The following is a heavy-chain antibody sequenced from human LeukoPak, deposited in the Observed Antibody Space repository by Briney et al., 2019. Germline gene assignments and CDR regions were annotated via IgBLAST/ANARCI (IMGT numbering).Heavy chain of an antibody. V-gene: IGHV4-4*07. D-gene: IGHD2-2*01. CDR3: ARVLGSTSSDWFDP. Sequence: SETLSLTCTVSDGSISSYYWSWIRQPAGKGLEWIGRIYTSGSTNYNPSLKSRVTMSVDTSKNQFSLKLSSVTAADTAVYYCARVLGSTSSDWFDPWGQGSLVTVSS. J-gene: IGHJ5*02. CDR1: DGSISSYY. CDR2: IYTSGST.